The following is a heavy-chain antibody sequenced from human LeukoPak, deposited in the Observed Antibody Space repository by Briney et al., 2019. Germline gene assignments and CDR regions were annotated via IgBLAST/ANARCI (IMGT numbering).Heavy chain of an antibody. J-gene: IGHJ4*02. D-gene: IGHD3-22*01. CDR1: GGSIRSYY. Sequence: SETLSLTCNVSGGSIRSYYWSWIRQPPGKGLEWIGFISYSGYTNYNPSLKSRVTISVDTSKNQFSLKLSSVTAADMAVYHCAREVPDSIGYYFDYWGQGTLVTVSS. CDR2: ISYSGYT. V-gene: IGHV4-59*01. CDR3: AREVPDSIGYYFDY.